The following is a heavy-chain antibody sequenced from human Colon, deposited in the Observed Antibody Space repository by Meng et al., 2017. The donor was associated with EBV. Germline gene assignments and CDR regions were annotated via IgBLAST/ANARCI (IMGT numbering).Heavy chain of an antibody. CDR2: VRYSGTA. J-gene: IGHJ4*02. CDR3: ASHVYGYSYGF. Sequence: QLQPQASRPGLVMPSATVYLTCTVSGDSLANCDYLGDWSRQPPGKGLEWFGSVRYSGTAYYNPSLTSRVIISVTTSNNQFSLQLSSLTAADTAVYYCASHVYGYSYGFWGQGTLVTVSS. V-gene: IGHV4-39*01. CDR1: GDSLANCDYL. D-gene: IGHD5/OR15-5a*01.